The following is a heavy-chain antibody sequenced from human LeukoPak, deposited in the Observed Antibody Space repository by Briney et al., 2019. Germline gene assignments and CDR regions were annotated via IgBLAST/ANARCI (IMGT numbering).Heavy chain of an antibody. CDR3: ARNGYGSGSSW. CDR2: IYYSGST. J-gene: IGHJ4*02. V-gene: IGHV4-59*08. D-gene: IGHD3-10*01. CDR1: GGSISNYY. Sequence: SETLSLTCTVSGGSISNYYWSWIRQPPGKGLEWIGYIYYSGSTNYNPSLKSRVTISVDTSKNQFSLKLTSVTAADTAVYYCARNGYGSGSSWWGQGTLVTVSS.